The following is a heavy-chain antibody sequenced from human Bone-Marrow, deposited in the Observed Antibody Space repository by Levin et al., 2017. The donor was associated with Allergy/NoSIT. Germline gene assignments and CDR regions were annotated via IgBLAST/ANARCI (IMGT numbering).Heavy chain of an antibody. CDR2: ISGTGRHI. CDR1: GFNFASYG. J-gene: IGHJ4*02. D-gene: IGHD2-2*01. Sequence: GGSLRLSCAASGFNFASYGMNWVRQAPGKGLEGVSSISGTGRHIYLADSLKGRFTISRDNAKNSLSLQMNNLRVEDTAVFYCAKDEGPFSSSFAFDCWGQGALVTVSS. CDR3: AKDEGPFSSSFAFDC. V-gene: IGHV3-21*01.